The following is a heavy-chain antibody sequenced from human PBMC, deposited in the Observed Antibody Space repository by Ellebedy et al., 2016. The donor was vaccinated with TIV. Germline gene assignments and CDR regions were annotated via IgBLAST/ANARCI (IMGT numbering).Heavy chain of an antibody. CDR3: ARTRRASGTYPEDFDY. V-gene: IGHV2-70*01. CDR2: IDCTDDK. J-gene: IGHJ4*02. Sequence: SGPTLVXPTQTLTLTCTFSGFSLSTCEMSVSWIRQPPGKALEWLAVIDCTDDKYYSTSLKTRLTISKDTSKNQVVLTMTNMDPVDTATYYCARTRRASGTYPEDFDYWGQGTLVTVSS. CDR1: GFSLSTCEMS. D-gene: IGHD3-10*01.